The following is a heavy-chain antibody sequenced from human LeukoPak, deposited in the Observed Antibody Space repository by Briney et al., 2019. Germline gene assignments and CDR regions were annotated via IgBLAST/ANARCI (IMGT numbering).Heavy chain of an antibody. J-gene: IGHJ4*02. Sequence: SETLSLTCTVSGGSISSGGYYWSWIRQHPGKGLEWIGYIYYSGSTYYNPSLESRVTISVDTSKNQFSLKLSSVTAADTAVYYCARDGGDYYDSSGYYSVWGQGTLVTVSS. CDR3: ARDGGDYYDSSGYYSV. V-gene: IGHV4-31*03. CDR2: IYYSGST. D-gene: IGHD3-22*01. CDR1: GGSISSGGYY.